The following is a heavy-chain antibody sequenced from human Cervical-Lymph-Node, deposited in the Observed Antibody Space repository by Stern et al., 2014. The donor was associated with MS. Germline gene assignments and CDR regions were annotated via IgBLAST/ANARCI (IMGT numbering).Heavy chain of an antibody. CDR2: INPSGGST. J-gene: IGHJ6*02. CDR3: AREVAGHRLGMMDV. CDR1: GYTFTSYY. V-gene: IGHV1-46*01. Sequence: VQLEESGAEVKKPGASGKVSCKASGYTFTSYYMHWVRQAPGQGLEWMGIINPSGGSTSYAQKFQGRVTVTRDTSTSTVYMELRSLRSEDTAVYYCAREVAGHRLGMMDVWGQGTTVTVSS. D-gene: IGHD6-19*01.